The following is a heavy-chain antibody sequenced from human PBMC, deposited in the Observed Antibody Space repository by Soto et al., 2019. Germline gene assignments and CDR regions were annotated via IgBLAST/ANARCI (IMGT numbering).Heavy chain of an antibody. J-gene: IGHJ5*02. CDR3: ARGYYDFWSGYYLSWFDP. D-gene: IGHD3-3*01. CDR2: IYYSGST. V-gene: IGHV4-59*01. Sequence: PSETLSLTCTVSGGSISSYYWSWIRQPPGKGLEWIGYIYYSGSTNYNPSLKSRVTISVDTSKNQFSLKLSSVTAADTAVYYCARGYYDFWSGYYLSWFDPWGQGTLVTVS. CDR1: GGSISSYY.